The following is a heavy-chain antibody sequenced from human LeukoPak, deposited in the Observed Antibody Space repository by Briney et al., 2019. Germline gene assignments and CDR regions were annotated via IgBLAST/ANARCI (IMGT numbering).Heavy chain of an antibody. J-gene: IGHJ4*02. CDR1: GFTFTTHW. CDR3: ARGKYGGYFIDY. D-gene: IGHD5-12*01. CDR2: IKPDGSDI. V-gene: IGHV3-74*01. Sequence: GGSLRLSCGASGFTFTTHWIHWVRQAPGKGLVWVSRIKPDGSDINYADSVKGRFTISRDNAKNTVYLQMNSLRAEDMAVYYCARGKYGGYFIDYWGQGTLVTVSS.